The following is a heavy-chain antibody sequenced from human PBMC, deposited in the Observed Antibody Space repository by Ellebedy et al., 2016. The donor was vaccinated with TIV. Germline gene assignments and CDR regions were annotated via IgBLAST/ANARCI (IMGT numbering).Heavy chain of an antibody. V-gene: IGHV3-48*02. D-gene: IGHD3-10*01. CDR2: INPGSYNI. CDR3: ARGSGSYYNRYYYGMDV. CDR1: GFTFSNYS. Sequence: GESLKISCAASGFTFSNYSMNWVRQAPGKGLEWVSYINPGSYNIFYADSVKGRLTISRDNAKNSLYLQMNGLRDEDTAVYYCARGSGSYYNRYYYGMDVWGQGTTVTVSS. J-gene: IGHJ6*02.